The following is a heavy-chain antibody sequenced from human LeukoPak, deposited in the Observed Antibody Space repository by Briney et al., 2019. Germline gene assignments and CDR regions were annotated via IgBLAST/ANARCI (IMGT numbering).Heavy chain of an antibody. CDR1: GYTLTGYY. J-gene: IGHJ4*02. CDR2: INPDNGGT. D-gene: IGHD5-12*01. V-gene: IGHV1-2*02. CDR3: ARDPSNSGYDYLYYFDY. Sequence: GASVKVSCKASGYTLTGYYMHWVRQAPGQGLEWMGWINPDNGGTNYAQKFQGRVTMTRDMSISTGYMELSRLRSDDTAVYYCARDPSNSGYDYLYYFDYWGQGTLVTVSS.